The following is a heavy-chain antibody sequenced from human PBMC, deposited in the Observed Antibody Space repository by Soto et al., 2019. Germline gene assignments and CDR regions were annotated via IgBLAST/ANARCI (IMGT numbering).Heavy chain of an antibody. V-gene: IGHV1-3*01. D-gene: IGHD6-13*01. Sequence: QVQLVQSGAEVKETGASVKVSCKGSGYSFTRYAIHWVRQAPGQTLEWMGWINAGVGGTKYSQKLQGRVTISRDTSATTVYLDLSSLRYEDTAVYYCAREKGAAGTFDFWGQGTLVTVSS. CDR1: GYSFTRYA. J-gene: IGHJ4*02. CDR2: INAGVGGT. CDR3: AREKGAAGTFDF.